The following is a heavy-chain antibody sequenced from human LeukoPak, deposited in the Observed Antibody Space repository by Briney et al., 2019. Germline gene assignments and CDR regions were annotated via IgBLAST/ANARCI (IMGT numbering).Heavy chain of an antibody. CDR2: IYHGGST. CDR1: GGSISSSSYW. J-gene: IGHJ4*02. V-gene: IGHV4-4*02. D-gene: IGHD7-27*01. CDR3: ARSGLGFDY. Sequence: SETLSLTCAVSGGSISSSSYWWSWVRQPPGKGLEWIGEIYHGGSTNYNPSLTSRVTISIDKSKNQFSLKLTSVTAADTAVYFCARSGLGFDYWGQGTLVSVSS.